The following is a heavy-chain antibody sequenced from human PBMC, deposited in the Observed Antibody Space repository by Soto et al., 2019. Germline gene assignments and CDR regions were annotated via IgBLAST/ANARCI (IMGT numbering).Heavy chain of an antibody. CDR2: ISSGSSFI. V-gene: IGHV3-21*01. Sequence: EVQLVESGGGLVKPGGSLRLSCAGSGFTFSSYSMKWFRQAPGKGLEWVSSISSGSSFIFYADSVKGRFTVSRDNAKNSLYLQMNSLRAEDTAVYYCATDGGTTLDCWGQGTLVTVSS. CDR1: GFTFSSYS. J-gene: IGHJ4*02. D-gene: IGHD1-1*01. CDR3: ATDGGTTLDC.